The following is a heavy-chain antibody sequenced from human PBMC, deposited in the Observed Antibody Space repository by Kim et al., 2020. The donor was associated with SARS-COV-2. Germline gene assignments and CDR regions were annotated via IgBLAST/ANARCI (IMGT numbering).Heavy chain of an antibody. CDR2: ISSSGSTI. J-gene: IGHJ1*01. CDR1: GFTFNIYS. V-gene: IGHV3-48*02. D-gene: IGHD4-17*01. Sequence: GGSLRLSCAASGFTFNIYSMNWVRQAPGKGLEWVSYISSSGSTIYYADSVKGRFTISRDNAKSSLFLQMNTLRDEDSAIYYCARDYYGDYALDSWGQGTL. CDR3: ARDYYGDYALDS.